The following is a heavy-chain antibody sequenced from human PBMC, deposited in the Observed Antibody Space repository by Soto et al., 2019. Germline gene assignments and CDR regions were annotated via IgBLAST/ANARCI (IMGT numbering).Heavy chain of an antibody. CDR3: ARASPVICGGDPCYRLDSSFDS. Sequence: QVQLVQSGAEVRKPGSSLRVSCKSSGATFSTTGISWVRQAPGQGLEWMGGIIPLFGTPKYARKFQGRVSITADESTNTVYMELNSLRPDDAAVSYCARASPVICGGDPCYRLDSSFDSWGQGSLVIVSS. D-gene: IGHD2-21*02. J-gene: IGHJ5*01. CDR1: GATFSTTG. CDR2: IIPLFGTP. V-gene: IGHV1-69*01.